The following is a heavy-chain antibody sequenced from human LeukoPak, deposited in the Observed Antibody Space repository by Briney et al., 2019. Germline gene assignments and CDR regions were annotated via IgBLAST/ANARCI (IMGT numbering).Heavy chain of an antibody. CDR2: ISSSSSYI. V-gene: IGHV3-21*01. CDR3: ARVTEAPYYFDY. CDR1: GFTLSSYC. J-gene: IGHJ4*02. Sequence: PGGSLRISLADSGFTLSSYCMNRVRQAPGEGLEWVSSISSSSSYIYYADSVKSRFTISRDNAKNSLYLQMNSLRAEDTAVYYCARVTEAPYYFDYWGQGTLVTVSS.